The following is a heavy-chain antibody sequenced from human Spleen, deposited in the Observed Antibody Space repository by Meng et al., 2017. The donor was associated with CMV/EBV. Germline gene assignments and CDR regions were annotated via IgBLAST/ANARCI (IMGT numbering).Heavy chain of an antibody. V-gene: IGHV3-9*01. CDR1: GFTFDDYA. J-gene: IGHJ6*02. CDR2: ISWNSGSI. CDR3: TRALRFLERWVDYDMDV. D-gene: IGHD3-3*01. Sequence: LSLTCAASGFTFDDYAMHWVRQAPGKGLEWVSGISWNSGSIGYADSVKGRFTISRDNAKNSLYLEMNSLRAEDTAVYYCTRALRFLERWVDYDMDVWGQGTTVTVSS.